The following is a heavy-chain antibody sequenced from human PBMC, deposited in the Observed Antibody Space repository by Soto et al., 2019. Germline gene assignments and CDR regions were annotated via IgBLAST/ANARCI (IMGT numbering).Heavy chain of an antibody. D-gene: IGHD3-10*01. CDR1: GFTFSNAW. CDR3: ATDSVVGVILNAFDI. CDR2: IRSKTAGGTT. J-gene: IGHJ3*02. Sequence: TGGSLRLSCAASGFTFSNAWMNWVRQVPGKGLEWVGRIRSKTAGGTTEYAAPVKGRFTISRDDSKDTLYLEMNSLKTEDTAVYYCATDSVVGVILNAFDIWGQGTMVTVSS. V-gene: IGHV3-15*07.